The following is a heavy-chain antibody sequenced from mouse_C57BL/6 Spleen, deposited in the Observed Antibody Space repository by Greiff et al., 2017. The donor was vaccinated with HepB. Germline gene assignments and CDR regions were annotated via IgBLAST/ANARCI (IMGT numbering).Heavy chain of an antibody. J-gene: IGHJ1*03. CDR1: GYTFTSYW. D-gene: IGHD1-1*01. V-gene: IGHV1-61*01. Sequence: QVQLQQPGAELVRPGSSVKLSCKASGYTFTSYWMDWVKQRPGQGLEWIGNIYPSDSETHYNQKFKDKATLTVDKSSSTAYIQLSSLTSEDSAVYYCAREVGIITPVVARYFDVWGTGTTVTFSS. CDR3: AREVGIITPVVARYFDV. CDR2: IYPSDSET.